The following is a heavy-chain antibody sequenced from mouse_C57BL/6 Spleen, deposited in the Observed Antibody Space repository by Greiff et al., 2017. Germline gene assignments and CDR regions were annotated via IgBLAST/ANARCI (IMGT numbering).Heavy chain of an antibody. D-gene: IGHD1-1*01. V-gene: IGHV1-64*01. CDR2: IHPNSGST. CDR3: ARGTTVVEAY. CDR1: GYTFTSYW. Sequence: QVQLKQPGAELVKPGASVKLSCKASGYTFTSYWMHWVKQRPGQGLEWIGMIHPNSGSTNYNEKFKSKATLTVDKSSSTAYMQLSSLTSEDSAVYYCARGTTVVEAYWGQGTLVTVSA. J-gene: IGHJ3*01.